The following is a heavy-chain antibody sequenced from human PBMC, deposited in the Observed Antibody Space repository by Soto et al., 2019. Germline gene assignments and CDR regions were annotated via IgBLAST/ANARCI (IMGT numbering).Heavy chain of an antibody. J-gene: IGHJ4*02. D-gene: IGHD3-3*01. Sequence: QVQLQQWGAGLLKTSETLSLTCAVYGGSFSGYYWSWIRQPPGKGLEWIGEINHSGSTNYNPSLKSRVTISVDTSKNQFSLKLSSVTAADTAVYYCARAHLNYDFWSGYYREGYFDYWGQGTLVTVSS. V-gene: IGHV4-34*01. CDR3: ARAHLNYDFWSGYYREGYFDY. CDR2: INHSGST. CDR1: GGSFSGYY.